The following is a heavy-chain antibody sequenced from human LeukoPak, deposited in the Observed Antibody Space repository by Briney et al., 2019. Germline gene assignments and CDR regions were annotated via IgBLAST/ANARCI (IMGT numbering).Heavy chain of an antibody. CDR2: IKQDGSEK. J-gene: IGHJ6*03. D-gene: IGHD3-3*01. CDR3: ARDKVRFLEWLFQADYYYIDV. V-gene: IGHV3-7*01. CDR1: RFTISSYW. Sequence: GGSLTLSCAVSRFTISSYWMSWVRQAPGKGLEWVANIKQDGSEKYYVDSVRGGFIISRDNYKNSLYLQMNTLRGEDTAVYYCARDKVRFLEWLFQADYYYIDVWGKGTTVTVSS.